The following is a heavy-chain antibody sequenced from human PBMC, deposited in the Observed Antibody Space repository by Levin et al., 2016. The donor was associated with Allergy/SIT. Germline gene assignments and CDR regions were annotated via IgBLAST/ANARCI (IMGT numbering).Heavy chain of an antibody. CDR3: AREGTGYDYWYFDL. D-gene: IGHD3-9*01. CDR1: GLFVGNNY. J-gene: IGHJ2*01. Sequence: GESLKISCAASGLFVGNNYMSWVRQAPGKELEWVSVLYPGGTRYNTGSVKGRFTISRDDSKNILYLQMNSLRAEDTAVYYCAREGTGYDYWYFDLWGRGTLVIVSS. CDR2: LYPGGTR. V-gene: IGHV3-53*01.